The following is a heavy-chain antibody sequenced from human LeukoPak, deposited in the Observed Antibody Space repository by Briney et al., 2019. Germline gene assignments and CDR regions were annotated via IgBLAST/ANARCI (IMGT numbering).Heavy chain of an antibody. J-gene: IGHJ6*03. CDR1: GFTFSRYE. CDR2: ISSSGSTI. V-gene: IGHV3-48*03. CDR3: ARDRSGYDYYYYYYMDV. Sequence: GGSLRLSCAASGFTFSRYEMNWVRQAPGKGLEWVSYISSSGSTIYYADSVKGRFTISRDNAKNSLYLQMNSLRAEDTAVYYCARDRSGYDYYYYYYMDVWGKRTTVSVSS. D-gene: IGHD5-12*01.